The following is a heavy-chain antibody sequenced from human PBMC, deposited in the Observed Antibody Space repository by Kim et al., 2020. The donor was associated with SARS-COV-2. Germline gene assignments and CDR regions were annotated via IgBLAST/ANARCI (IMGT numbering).Heavy chain of an antibody. CDR1: GFTFSDYY. D-gene: IGHD3-16*02. J-gene: IGHJ6*02. V-gene: IGHV3-11*05. CDR2: ISSSSSYT. Sequence: GGSLRLSCAASGFTFSDYYMSWIRQAPGKGLEWVSYISSSSSYTNYAASVKGRFTISRDNAKNSLYLQMNSLRAEDTAVYYCARVGYDYVWGSYRDYYYYYGMDVWGQGTTVTVSS. CDR3: ARVGYDYVWGSYRDYYYYYGMDV.